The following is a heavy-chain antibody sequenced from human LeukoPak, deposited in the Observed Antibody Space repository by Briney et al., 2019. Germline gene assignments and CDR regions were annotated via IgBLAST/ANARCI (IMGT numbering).Heavy chain of an antibody. Sequence: GGSLRLFCAASGFTFSSYSMNWVRQAPGKGLEWVSSISSSSSYIYYADSVKGRFTISRDNAKNSLYLQMNSLRAEDTAVYYCARVGLTGYKPPWDYWGQGTLVTVSS. J-gene: IGHJ4*02. CDR1: GFTFSSYS. CDR3: ARVGLTGYKPPWDY. CDR2: ISSSSSYI. D-gene: IGHD3-9*01. V-gene: IGHV3-21*01.